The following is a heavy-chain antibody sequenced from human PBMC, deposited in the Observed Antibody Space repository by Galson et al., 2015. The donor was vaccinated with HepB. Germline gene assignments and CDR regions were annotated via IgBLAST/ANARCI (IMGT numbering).Heavy chain of an antibody. CDR3: ARMSGSYLDY. J-gene: IGHJ4*02. Sequence: PALVKPTQTLTLTCTFSGFSLSTSGMRVSWIRQPPGKALEWLARIDWDDDKFYSTSLKTRLTISKDTSKNQVVLTMTNMDPVDTGTYYCARMSGSYLDYWGQGTLVTVSS. D-gene: IGHD1-26*01. V-gene: IGHV2-70*04. CDR2: IDWDDDK. CDR1: GFSLSTSGMR.